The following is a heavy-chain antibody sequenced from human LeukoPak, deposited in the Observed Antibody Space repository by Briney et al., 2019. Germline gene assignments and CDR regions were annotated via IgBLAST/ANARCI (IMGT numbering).Heavy chain of an antibody. Sequence: RPGGSLRLSCAASGFTFDDYGMSWVRQAPGKGPEWVSGINWNGGSTGYADSVKGRFTISRDNAKNSLYLQMNSLRAEDTALYYCARGYCSSTSCYFDYWGQGTLVTVSS. CDR3: ARGYCSSTSCYFDY. CDR1: GFTFDDYG. V-gene: IGHV3-20*04. CDR2: INWNGGST. J-gene: IGHJ4*02. D-gene: IGHD2-2*01.